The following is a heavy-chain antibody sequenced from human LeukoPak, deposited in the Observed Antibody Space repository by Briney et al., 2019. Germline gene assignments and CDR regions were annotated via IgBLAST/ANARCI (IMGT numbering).Heavy chain of an antibody. CDR1: GFTFTTYW. Sequence: EGSLRLSCAASGFTFTTYWMHWVRQVPGKGLVWVARIKGDGSSTRHADSMKGRFTISRDNAKNTLYLQMYSLRDEDTAVYYCVREGLECSGSSCQRAAFDYWGQGTLVTVSS. J-gene: IGHJ4*02. V-gene: IGHV3-74*01. D-gene: IGHD2-2*01. CDR2: IKGDGSST. CDR3: VREGLECSGSSCQRAAFDY.